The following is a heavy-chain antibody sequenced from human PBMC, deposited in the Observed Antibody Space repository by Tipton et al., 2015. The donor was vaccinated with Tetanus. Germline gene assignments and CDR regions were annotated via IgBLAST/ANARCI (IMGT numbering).Heavy chain of an antibody. CDR2: VSSSSSTI. J-gene: IGHJ5*02. Sequence: GSLRLSCAASGFTFSRYSMNWVRQAPGKGLEWVSYVSSSSSTIYYADSVKGRFTISRDNAKNSLYLQMNSLRAEDTAVYYCARDPYSSSSNWFDPWGQGTLVTVSS. V-gene: IGHV3-48*01. CDR3: ARDPYSSSSNWFDP. CDR1: GFTFSRYS. D-gene: IGHD6-6*01.